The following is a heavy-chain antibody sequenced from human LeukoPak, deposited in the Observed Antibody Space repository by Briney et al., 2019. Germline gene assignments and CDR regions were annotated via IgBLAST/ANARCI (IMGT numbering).Heavy chain of an antibody. Sequence: GGSLRLSCAVSGFTFSNYGMNWVRQAPGKGLEWVSGISGTGYSTYYADSVKGRFTISRDHSRNTLYLQMNSLRAEDTAVYYCAKGVLQLTTRVLGAFDYWGQGTLVTVSS. CDR3: AKGVLQLTTRVLGAFDY. J-gene: IGHJ4*02. D-gene: IGHD3-10*01. V-gene: IGHV3-23*01. CDR2: ISGTGYST. CDR1: GFTFSNYG.